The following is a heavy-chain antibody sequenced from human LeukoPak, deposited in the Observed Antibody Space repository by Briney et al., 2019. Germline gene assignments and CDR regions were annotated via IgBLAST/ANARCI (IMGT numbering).Heavy chain of an antibody. Sequence: PGGSLRLSCAASGFTFDDYAMHWVRQAPGKGLEWVSGISWNSGSIGYADSVKGRFTISRDNAKNSLYLQMNSLRAEDTAVYYCAKDLKIYYGSGGNVFDVWGRGTMVTVSS. CDR2: ISWNSGSI. D-gene: IGHD3-10*01. V-gene: IGHV3-9*01. J-gene: IGHJ3*01. CDR3: AKDLKIYYGSGGNVFDV. CDR1: GFTFDDYA.